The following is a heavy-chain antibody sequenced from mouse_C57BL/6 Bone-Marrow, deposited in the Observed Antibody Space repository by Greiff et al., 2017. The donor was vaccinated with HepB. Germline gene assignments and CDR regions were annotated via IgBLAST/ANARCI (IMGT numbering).Heavy chain of an antibody. CDR1: GYTFTDYE. J-gene: IGHJ3*01. CDR2: IDPETGGT. CDR3: TRSTTVVARDWFAY. V-gene: IGHV1-15*01. D-gene: IGHD1-1*01. Sequence: VQLQQSGAELVRPGASVTLSCKASGYTFTDYEMHWVKQTPVHGLEWIGAIDPETGGTAYNQKFKGKAILTADKSSSTAYMELHSLTSEDSAVYYCTRSTTVVARDWFAYWGQGTLVTVSA.